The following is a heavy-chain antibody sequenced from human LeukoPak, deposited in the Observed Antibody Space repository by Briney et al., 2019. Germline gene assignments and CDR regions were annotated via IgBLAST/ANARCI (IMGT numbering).Heavy chain of an antibody. D-gene: IGHD6-19*01. CDR1: GFTFSSYS. J-gene: IGHJ4*02. CDR3: ARGAVGYSSGWYVFDY. V-gene: IGHV3-21*01. Sequence: PGGSLRLSCAASGFTFSSYSMNWVRQAPGKGLEWVSSISSSSSYIYYADSVKGRFTISRDNAKNSLYLQMNSLRAEDTAVYYCARGAVGYSSGWYVFDYWGQGTLVTVSS. CDR2: ISSSSSYI.